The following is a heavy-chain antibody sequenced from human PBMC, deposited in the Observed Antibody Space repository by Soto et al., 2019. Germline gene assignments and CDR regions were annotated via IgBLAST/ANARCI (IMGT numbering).Heavy chain of an antibody. D-gene: IGHD1-26*01. CDR1: GGSFSGYY. CDR3: ARGQDRSKVGDN. V-gene: IGHV4-34*01. CDR2: LTHDGNI. Sequence: SETLSLTCAVFGGSFSGYYWTWIRQPPGKGLEWIGELTHDGNINYNPSLKSRVTISVDTSKNQFSLRLSFVTAADTAVYFCARGQDRSKVGDNCDQGTLVTVSS. J-gene: IGHJ4*02.